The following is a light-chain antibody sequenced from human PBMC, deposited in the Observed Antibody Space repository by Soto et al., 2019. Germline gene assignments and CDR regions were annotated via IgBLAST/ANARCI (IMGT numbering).Light chain of an antibody. Sequence: QSALSQPASLSWPPGHSITISCTGTSSDVGAYNYVSWYQHHPGKAPGLVIYDVTNRPSGISGRFSGSKSGNTASLTISGLLAEDEADYYCASYTTISTYVFGTGTKVTVL. CDR2: DVT. CDR3: ASYTTISTYV. V-gene: IGLV2-14*01. J-gene: IGLJ1*01. CDR1: SSDVGAYNY.